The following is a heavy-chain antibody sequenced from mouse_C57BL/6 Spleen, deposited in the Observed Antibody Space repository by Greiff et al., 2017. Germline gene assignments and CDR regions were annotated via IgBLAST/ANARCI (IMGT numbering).Heavy chain of an antibody. CDR2: IYPGSGSP. CDR3: ARRYSNYERYCDV. V-gene: IGHV1-55*01. J-gene: IGHJ1*03. D-gene: IGHD2-5*01. CDR1: GYTFTSYW. Sequence: QVQLQQPGAELVKPGASVKMSCKASGYTFTSYWITWVKQRPGPGLAWSGDIYPGSGSPNYNEKFQSKATLTVETSFSKVFMQLSSLTSEDCAVYYGARRYSNYERYCDVWGTGTTGTVSS.